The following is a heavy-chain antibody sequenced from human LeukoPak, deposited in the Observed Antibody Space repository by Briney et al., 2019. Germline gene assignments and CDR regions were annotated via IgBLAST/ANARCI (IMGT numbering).Heavy chain of an antibody. V-gene: IGHV1-2*02. CDR2: INPNSGGT. CDR3: AKADTIGTAAYFYSGLDV. D-gene: IGHD1-1*01. CDR1: GYTFTDYY. J-gene: IGHJ6*02. Sequence: ASGKVSCKASGYTFTDYYMHWVRQAPGQGLEWMGWINPNSGGTNYAQKFQGRVSMTRDTSIITAYMELTSLRSDDTAVYYCAKADTIGTAAYFYSGLDVWGQGSTLTVSS.